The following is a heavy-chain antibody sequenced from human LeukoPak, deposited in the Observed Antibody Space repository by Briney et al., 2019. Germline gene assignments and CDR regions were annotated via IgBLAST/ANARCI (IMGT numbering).Heavy chain of an antibody. CDR1: GFTFSSYA. Sequence: GGSLRLSCAASGFTFSSYAMSWVRQAPGKGLEWVSTISGSGSGGSTYYADSVKGRFTISRDNSKDTLYLQMNSLRAEDTAIYYCAKLLAVTNSYYFNYWGQGTLVTVSS. CDR3: AKLLAVTNSYYFNY. J-gene: IGHJ4*02. CDR2: ISGSGSGGST. V-gene: IGHV3-23*01. D-gene: IGHD6-19*01.